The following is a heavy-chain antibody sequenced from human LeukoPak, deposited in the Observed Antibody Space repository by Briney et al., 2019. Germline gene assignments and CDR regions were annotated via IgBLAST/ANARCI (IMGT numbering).Heavy chain of an antibody. V-gene: IGHV1-24*01. J-gene: IGHJ5*02. CDR1: GYTLTELS. D-gene: IGHD3-3*01. Sequence: ASVKVSCNVSGYTLTELSMHWVRQAPGKGLEWMGGFDPEDGETIYAQKFQGRVTMTEDTSTDTAYMELSSLRSEDTAVYYCATTPVLRFLEWLYREAWFDPWGQGTLVTVSS. CDR2: FDPEDGET. CDR3: ATTPVLRFLEWLYREAWFDP.